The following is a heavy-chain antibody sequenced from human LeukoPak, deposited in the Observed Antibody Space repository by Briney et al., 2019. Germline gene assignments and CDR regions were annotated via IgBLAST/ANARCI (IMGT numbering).Heavy chain of an antibody. CDR2: IIPIFGTA. J-gene: IGHJ5*02. CDR3: ARDRSITMVRGVRSWFDP. V-gene: IGHV1-69*13. D-gene: IGHD3-10*01. Sequence: SVKVSCKASGGTFSSYAISWVRQAPGQGLEWVGGIIPIFGTANYAQKFQGRVTITADESTSTAYMELSSLRSEDTAVYYCARDRSITMVRGVRSWFDPWGQGTLVTVSS. CDR1: GGTFSSYA.